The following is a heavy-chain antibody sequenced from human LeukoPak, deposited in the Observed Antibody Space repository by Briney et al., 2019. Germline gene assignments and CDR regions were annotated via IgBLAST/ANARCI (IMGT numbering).Heavy chain of an antibody. CDR3: ARDNGPYYYYYMDV. J-gene: IGHJ6*03. CDR1: GYTFTGYY. Sequence: GASVKVSCKASGYTFTGYYMHWVRQAPGQGLEWMGWINPNSGGTNYAQKFQGRVTMTRDMSTSTVYMELGSLRSEDTAVYYCARDNGPYYYYYMDVWGKGTTVTVSS. D-gene: IGHD2-8*01. V-gene: IGHV1-2*02. CDR2: INPNSGGT.